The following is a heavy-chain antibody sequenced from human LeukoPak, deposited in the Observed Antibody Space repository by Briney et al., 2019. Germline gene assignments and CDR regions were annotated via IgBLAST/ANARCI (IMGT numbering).Heavy chain of an antibody. CDR1: GVSISSGSYF. CDR2: IYTRGNT. V-gene: IGHV4-61*02. Sequence: SETLSLTCTVSGVSISSGSYFWSWIRQPAGKGLEWVGRIYTRGNTNYNPSLKSRVTISVDKSKNQFSLKLSSVTAADTAVYYCARSALTGTWWFDPWGQGTLVTVSS. CDR3: ARSALTGTWWFDP. J-gene: IGHJ5*02. D-gene: IGHD1-7*01.